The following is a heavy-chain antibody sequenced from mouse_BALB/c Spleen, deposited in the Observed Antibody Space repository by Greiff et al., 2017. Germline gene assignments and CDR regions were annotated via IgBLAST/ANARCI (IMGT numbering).Heavy chain of an antibody. V-gene: IGHV5-9-4*01. Sequence: EVKLMESGGGLVKPGGSPKLSCAASGFTFSSYAMSWVRQSPEKRLEWVAEISSGGSYTYYPDTVTGRFTISRDNAKNTLYLEMSSLRSEDTAMYYCARDRYYGSSPAWFAYWGQGTLVTVSA. CDR1: GFTFSSYA. J-gene: IGHJ3*01. D-gene: IGHD1-1*01. CDR2: ISSGGSYT. CDR3: ARDRYYGSSPAWFAY.